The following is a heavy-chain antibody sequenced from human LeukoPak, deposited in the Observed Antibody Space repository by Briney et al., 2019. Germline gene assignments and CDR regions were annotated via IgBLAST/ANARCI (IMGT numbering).Heavy chain of an antibody. CDR1: GFTFRGPA. Sequence: GSLRLSRAASGFTFRGPAMRRVRQASGKGLGWVGRIRSKANSYATAYAASVKGRFTISRDDSKNTAYLQMNSLKTEDTAVYYCTSPSIQYSSGWYWGQGTLVTVSS. CDR3: TSPSIQYSSGWY. V-gene: IGHV3-73*01. D-gene: IGHD6-19*01. J-gene: IGHJ4*02. CDR2: IRSKANSYAT.